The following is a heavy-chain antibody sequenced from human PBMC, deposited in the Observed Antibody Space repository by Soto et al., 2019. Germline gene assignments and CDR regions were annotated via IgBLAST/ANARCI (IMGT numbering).Heavy chain of an antibody. V-gene: IGHV4-39*01. CDR1: VDCISSSSYC. Sequence: AESQWLSCTVAVDCISSSSYCWVWIGQPPGKGLEWIGSIYYSGSTYYNPSLKSRVTISVDTSKNQFSLKLSSVTAADTAIYYCARTPYYYDYSGYWAFDIWGQGTMVT. CDR2: IYYSGST. J-gene: IGHJ3*02. CDR3: ARTPYYYDYSGYWAFDI. D-gene: IGHD3-22*01.